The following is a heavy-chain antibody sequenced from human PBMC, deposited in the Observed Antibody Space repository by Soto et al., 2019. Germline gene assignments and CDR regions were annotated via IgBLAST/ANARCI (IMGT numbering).Heavy chain of an antibody. CDR1: GFTFSSFG. CDR3: AKDVGWFGDLLKAMDV. J-gene: IGHJ6*02. Sequence: QVQLVESGGGVVQPGRSLRLSCAASGFTFSSFGMHWVRQAPGKGLEWVAVTSHDGSDTYHADSVKGRFTISRDSSKNTLYLQMDRLRREDTAVYYCAKDVGWFGDLLKAMDVWGQGTTVIVSS. V-gene: IGHV3-30*18. CDR2: TSHDGSDT. D-gene: IGHD3-10*01.